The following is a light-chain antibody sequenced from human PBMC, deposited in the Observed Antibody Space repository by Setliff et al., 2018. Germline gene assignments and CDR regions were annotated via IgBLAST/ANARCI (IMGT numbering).Light chain of an antibody. Sequence: LPQPASVSGSPGQSITISCTGTSSDVGGYNYVSWYQQHPGKAPKLMIYDVSNRPSGVSNRFSGSKSGNTASLTISGLQAEDETDYYCSSYTSSSASYVFGTGTKVTVL. V-gene: IGLV2-14*03. CDR2: DVS. CDR1: SSDVGGYNY. CDR3: SSYTSSSASYV. J-gene: IGLJ1*01.